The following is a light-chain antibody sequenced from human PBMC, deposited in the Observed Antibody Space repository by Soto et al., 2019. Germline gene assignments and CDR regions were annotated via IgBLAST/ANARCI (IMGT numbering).Light chain of an antibody. Sequence: QSALTQSASVSGSPGQSITISCTGTSSDVGGYNHVSWYQQHPGKAPKLIIYEVRNRPSGVSNRPSGSKSGNTASLTISGLQADDEADYYCCSYTSSGIRVFGGGTKVTVL. V-gene: IGLV2-14*01. CDR3: CSYTSSGIRV. CDR1: SSDVGGYNH. J-gene: IGLJ3*02. CDR2: EVR.